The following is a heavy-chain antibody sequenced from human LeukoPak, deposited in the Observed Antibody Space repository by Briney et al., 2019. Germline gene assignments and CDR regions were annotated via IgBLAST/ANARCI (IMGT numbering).Heavy chain of an antibody. V-gene: IGHV3-30*02. Sequence: GGSLRLSCAAPGFTFSTYGMSWVRQAPGKGLEWVGIIRFDGGTQYYADSLKGRFTISRDNSENILYLQMNSLRGEDTAVYFCAKDRDISTWYTPFDYCGQGTLVTVSS. CDR2: IRFDGGTQ. CDR1: GFTFSTYG. D-gene: IGHD6-13*01. J-gene: IGHJ4*02. CDR3: AKDRDISTWYTPFDY.